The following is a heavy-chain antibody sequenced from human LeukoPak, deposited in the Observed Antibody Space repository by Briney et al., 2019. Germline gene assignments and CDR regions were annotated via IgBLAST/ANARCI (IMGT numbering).Heavy chain of an antibody. Sequence: SETLSLTCTVSGDSINSLDLWSRVRQPPGKGLEWIGEMYLSGTTHSNPSVESRVTISIDKSKNQFFLNLSSVTAADTAVYYCAGLVGRYSSGLYYYYFDYWGQGTLVTVSS. D-gene: IGHD3-22*01. V-gene: IGHV4-4*02. J-gene: IGHJ4*02. CDR2: MYLSGTT. CDR1: GDSINSLDL. CDR3: AGLVGRYSSGLYYYYFDY.